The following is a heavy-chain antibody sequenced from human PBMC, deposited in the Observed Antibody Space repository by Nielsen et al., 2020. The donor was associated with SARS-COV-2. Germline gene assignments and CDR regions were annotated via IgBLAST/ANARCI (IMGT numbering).Heavy chain of an antibody. J-gene: IGHJ4*02. V-gene: IGHV3-23*01. Sequence: GGSLRLSCAASGFAFSHFAMSWVRHPPGKGLQWVSHISNDGGSTYYAHSVKGRFTISRDNSKDTLYLQMSGLRPEDTAVYYCAKQFAKSDFDYVYNFWGQGTLVTVSS. CDR3: AKQFAKSDFDYVYNF. CDR1: GFAFSHFA. CDR2: ISNDGGST. D-gene: IGHD5-12*01.